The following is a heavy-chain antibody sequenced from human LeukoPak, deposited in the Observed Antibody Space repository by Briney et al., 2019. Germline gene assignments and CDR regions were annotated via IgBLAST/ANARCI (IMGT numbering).Heavy chain of an antibody. V-gene: IGHV3-74*01. D-gene: IGHD2-21*02. J-gene: IGHJ5*02. CDR2: INPDGTST. Sequence: PGGSLRLSCAASGFTFSSYWMHWVRQAPGKGLVWVSRINPDGTSTSYADSVKGRFTISRDNARSTVDLQMNSLRGEDTAMYYCARDAGDCGGDCPRWFDPWGQGTLVTVSS. CDR1: GFTFSSYW. CDR3: ARDAGDCGGDCPRWFDP.